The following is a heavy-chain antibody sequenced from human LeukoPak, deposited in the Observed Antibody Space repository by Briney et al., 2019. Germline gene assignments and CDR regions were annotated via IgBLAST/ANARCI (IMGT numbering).Heavy chain of an antibody. J-gene: IGHJ4*02. CDR1: GFTFSSYA. Sequence: GGSLRLSCAASGFTFSSYAMSWVRQAPGKGLEWVSAISGSGGSTYYADSVKGRFTISRDSSKNTLYLQMNSLRAEDTAVYYCAKSSSWYEGRYYFDYWGQGTLVTVSS. CDR3: AKSSSWYEGRYYFDY. D-gene: IGHD6-13*01. CDR2: ISGSGGST. V-gene: IGHV3-23*01.